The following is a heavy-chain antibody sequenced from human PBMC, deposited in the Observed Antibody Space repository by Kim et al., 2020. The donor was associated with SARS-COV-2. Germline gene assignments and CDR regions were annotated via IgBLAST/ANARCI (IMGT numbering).Heavy chain of an antibody. Sequence: AKGRITMSRDNAKNSLYLQMDSLRDEDTAVYYCARVHRERNYRYYYGVDVWGQGTTVTVSS. J-gene: IGHJ6*02. D-gene: IGHD1-26*01. V-gene: IGHV3-48*02. CDR3: ARVHRERNYRYYYGVDV.